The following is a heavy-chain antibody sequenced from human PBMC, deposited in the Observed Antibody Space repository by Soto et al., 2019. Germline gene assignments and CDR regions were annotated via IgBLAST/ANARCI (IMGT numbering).Heavy chain of an antibody. D-gene: IGHD6-19*01. CDR2: ISSSSSYI. V-gene: IGHV3-21*01. CDR3: ARDKGSGWYGNLDY. J-gene: IGHJ4*02. Sequence: GGSLRLSCAASGFTFSSYGMNWVRQAPGKGLEWVSSISSSSSYIYYADSVKGRFTISRDNAKNSLYLQMKSLRAEDTAVYYCARDKGSGWYGNLDYWGQGTLVTVSS. CDR1: GFTFSSYG.